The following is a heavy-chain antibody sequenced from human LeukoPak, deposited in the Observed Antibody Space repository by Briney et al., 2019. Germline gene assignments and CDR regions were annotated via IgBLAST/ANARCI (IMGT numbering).Heavy chain of an antibody. CDR3: AKDWSITAADYYFDY. D-gene: IGHD6-13*01. CDR1: GFTFSSHG. CDR2: ISYDGRNK. V-gene: IGHV3-30*18. Sequence: GGSLRLSCAASGFTFSSHGIHWVRQAPGKGLEWVAVISYDGRNKYYADSVKGRFTISRDNSKNTLSLQMNSLRVEDTAVYHCAKDWSITAADYYFDYWGQGTLVTVAS. J-gene: IGHJ4*02.